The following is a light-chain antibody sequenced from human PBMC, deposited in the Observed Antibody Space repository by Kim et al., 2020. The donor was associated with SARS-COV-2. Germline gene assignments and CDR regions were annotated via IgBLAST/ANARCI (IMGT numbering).Light chain of an antibody. CDR1: QAISND. CDR3: QKYNGAPWT. Sequence: AAVGNRVTITCRASQAISNDLAWYQQKPGKVPNLLIYGASALQSAVPSRFSGSGSGTDFTLTISSLQPEDVAIYYCQKYNGAPWTFGQRTKVEIK. CDR2: GAS. J-gene: IGKJ1*01. V-gene: IGKV1-27*01.